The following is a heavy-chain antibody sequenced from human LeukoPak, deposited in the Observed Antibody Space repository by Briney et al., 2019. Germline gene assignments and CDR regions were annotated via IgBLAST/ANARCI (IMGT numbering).Heavy chain of an antibody. CDR2: VCGSGCST. Sequence: GGSLRLSCAASGFTFSSYAMSWVRQAPGKGLEGVSGVCGSGCSTYYADFVKGRFTISRDNSKTTLYLQMNSLRAEDTAVYYCAKDLSGYSSSSASSYWGQGTLVTVSS. J-gene: IGHJ4*02. CDR1: GFTFSSYA. CDR3: AKDLSGYSSSSASSY. V-gene: IGHV3-23*01. D-gene: IGHD6-6*01.